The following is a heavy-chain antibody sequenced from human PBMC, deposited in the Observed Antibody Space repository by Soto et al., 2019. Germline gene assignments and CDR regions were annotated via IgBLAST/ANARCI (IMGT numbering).Heavy chain of an antibody. J-gene: IGHJ6*02. CDR2: IYTSGST. V-gene: IGHV4-4*07. CDR3: ARGSEGYNDEYYGMDV. CDR1: GGSISSYY. Sequence: SETLSLTCTVSGGSISSYYWSWIRQPAGKGLEWIGRIYTSGSTNYNPSLKSRVTMSVDTSKKQFSLKLSSVTDADTAVYYCARGSEGYNDEYYGMDVWGQGTTVTVSS. D-gene: IGHD1-1*01.